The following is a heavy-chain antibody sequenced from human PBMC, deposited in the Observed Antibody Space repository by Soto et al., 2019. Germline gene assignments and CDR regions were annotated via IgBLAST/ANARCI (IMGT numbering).Heavy chain of an antibody. D-gene: IGHD3-22*01. V-gene: IGHV3-30-3*01. CDR1: GFTFSNYA. CDR3: ARDSYYYDSSGYYYDYYYYGMDV. Sequence: PGGSLRLSCAASGFTFSNYAMHWVRQAPGKGLEWVAVISYDGSNKYYADSVKGRFTISSDNSKNTLYLQMNSLSAEDTAVYYCARDSYYYDSSGYYYDYYYYGMDVWGQGTTVTVSS. J-gene: IGHJ6*02. CDR2: ISYDGSNK.